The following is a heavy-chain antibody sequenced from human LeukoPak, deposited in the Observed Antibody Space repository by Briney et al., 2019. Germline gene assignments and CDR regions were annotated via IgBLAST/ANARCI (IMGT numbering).Heavy chain of an antibody. Sequence: ASVTVSCKASGYTFTSYAMHWVRQAPGQRLEWMGWINAGNGNTKYSQKFQGRVTITRDTSASTAYMELSSLRSEDTAVYYCARVLSTYSGYDYVSRYFDYWGQGTLVTVSS. CDR2: INAGNGNT. CDR3: ARVLSTYSGYDYVSRYFDY. V-gene: IGHV1-3*01. D-gene: IGHD5-12*01. J-gene: IGHJ4*02. CDR1: GYTFTSYA.